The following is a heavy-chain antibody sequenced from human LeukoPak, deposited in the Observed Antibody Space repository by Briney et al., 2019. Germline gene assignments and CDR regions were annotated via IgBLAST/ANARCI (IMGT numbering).Heavy chain of an antibody. Sequence: GGSLRLSCAASGFTFSSYYMHWVRQATGKGLEWVSAIGTAGYTYYPGSVKGRLTISRENAKNSLYLQMNSLRAGDTAVYYCARGDGWFYGMDVWGQGTTVTVSS. CDR2: IGTAGYT. D-gene: IGHD5-24*01. CDR3: ARGDGWFYGMDV. CDR1: GFTFSSYY. J-gene: IGHJ6*02. V-gene: IGHV3-13*01.